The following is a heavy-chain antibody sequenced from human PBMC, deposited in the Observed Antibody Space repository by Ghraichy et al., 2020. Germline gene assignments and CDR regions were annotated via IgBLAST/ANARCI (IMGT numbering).Heavy chain of an antibody. D-gene: IGHD2-15*01. CDR1: GFTFSNYD. V-gene: IGHV3-30*03. Sequence: LSLTCAASGFTFSNYDMHWVRQAPGKGLEWVSFISSDGTNKYYADSVKGRFIISRDNSKNALYLQMNSLRADDTAVYYCATQAGWYSYYFDYWGQGTLVTVSS. J-gene: IGHJ4*02. CDR3: ATQAGWYSYYFDY. CDR2: ISSDGTNK.